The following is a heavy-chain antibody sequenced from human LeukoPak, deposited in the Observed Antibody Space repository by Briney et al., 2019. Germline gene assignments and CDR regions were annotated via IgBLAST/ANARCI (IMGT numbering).Heavy chain of an antibody. J-gene: IGHJ4*02. D-gene: IGHD2-21*01. V-gene: IGHV3-30*04. CDR2: VAHDEKTI. CDR3: AKAPVTSCRGAYCYPFDY. Sequence: QSGGSLRLSCVASGFTFTGHSMHWVRQAPDKGLEWVAVVAHDEKTIFYADSLKGRFTVSRDNSKNTVYLQMNSLRDEDTAVYYCAKAPVTSCRGAYCYPFDYWGQGTLVTVSS. CDR1: GFTFTGHS.